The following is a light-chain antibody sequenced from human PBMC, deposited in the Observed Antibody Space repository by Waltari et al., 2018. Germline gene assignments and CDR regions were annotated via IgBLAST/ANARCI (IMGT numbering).Light chain of an antibody. V-gene: IGLV2-14*03. Sequence: HSALTQPASVSGSPGQSITISCTGTRSDVGGYDFVSWYRQHPGKAPKVIIFDVTQRPSGSSDRFSGSKSGNTASLTISGLQADDEADYYCASYTADSTYVFGSGTTVTV. CDR3: ASYTADSTYV. J-gene: IGLJ1*01. CDR1: RSDVGGYDF. CDR2: DVT.